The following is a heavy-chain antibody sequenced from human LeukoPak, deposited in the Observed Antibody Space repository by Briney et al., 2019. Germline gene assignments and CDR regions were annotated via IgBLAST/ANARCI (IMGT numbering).Heavy chain of an antibody. CDR3: ATRINTFGGWFDP. D-gene: IGHD3-16*01. CDR2: IDYSGNT. Sequence: SETLSLTCSVSGGSISSSSYHWGWIRQPPGKGLEWIGTIDYSGNTYYNPSLKSRATISVDTSKNQFSLRLNSVTAADTAVYYCATRINTFGGWFDPWGQGTLVTVSS. CDR1: GGSISSSSYH. V-gene: IGHV4-39*01. J-gene: IGHJ5*02.